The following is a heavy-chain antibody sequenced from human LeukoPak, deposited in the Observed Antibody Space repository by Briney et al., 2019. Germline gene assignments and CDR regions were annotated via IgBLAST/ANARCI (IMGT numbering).Heavy chain of an antibody. Sequence: PGGSLRLSCAASGFTFSNAWMSWVRQAPGKGLEWVGRIKSKTDGGTTDYAAPVKGRFTISRDDSKNTLYLQMNSLKTEDTAVYYCARDGHIAAAGIKYWYFDLWGRGTLVTVSS. D-gene: IGHD6-13*01. CDR2: IKSKTDGGTT. J-gene: IGHJ2*01. CDR1: GFTFSNAW. CDR3: ARDGHIAAAGIKYWYFDL. V-gene: IGHV3-15*01.